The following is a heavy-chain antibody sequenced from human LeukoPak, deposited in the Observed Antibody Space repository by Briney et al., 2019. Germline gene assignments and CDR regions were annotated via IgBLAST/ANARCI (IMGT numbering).Heavy chain of an antibody. Sequence: SETLSLTCTVSGGSISSYYWSRIRQPPGKGLEWIGYIYYSGSTNYNPSLKSRVTVSVDTSKNQFSLKLSSVTAADTAVYYCARDRQLGANWFDPWGQGTLVTVSS. V-gene: IGHV4-59*01. CDR2: IYYSGST. CDR3: ARDRQLGANWFDP. CDR1: GGSISSYY. D-gene: IGHD6-6*01. J-gene: IGHJ5*02.